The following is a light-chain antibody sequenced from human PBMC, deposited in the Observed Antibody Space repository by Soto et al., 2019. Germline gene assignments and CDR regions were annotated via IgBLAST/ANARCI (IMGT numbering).Light chain of an antibody. CDR2: NNN. CDR1: RSNIESNT. V-gene: IGLV1-44*01. Sequence: QAVVTQPPSASGTPGQRVTISCSGSRSNIESNTVNWYQQLPGTAPKLLIFNNNQWPSGVPARFSGSKSGTSASLAISGLQPGDEADYYCSAWDDSLNGWVFGGGTQLTVL. J-gene: IGLJ3*02. CDR3: SAWDDSLNGWV.